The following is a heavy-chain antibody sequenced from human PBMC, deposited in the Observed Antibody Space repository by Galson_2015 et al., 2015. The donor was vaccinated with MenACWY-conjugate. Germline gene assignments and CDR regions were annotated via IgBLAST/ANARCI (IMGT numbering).Heavy chain of an antibody. J-gene: IGHJ5*02. CDR2: KTGNP. V-gene: IGHV7-4-1*02. CDR3: ARTLAVTGSTINWFDP. Sequence: KTGNPTYAQGFTGRFVFSLDTSVSAAYLQISSLQAEDTAVYYCARTLAVTGSTINWFDPWGQGTLVTVSS. D-gene: IGHD6-19*01.